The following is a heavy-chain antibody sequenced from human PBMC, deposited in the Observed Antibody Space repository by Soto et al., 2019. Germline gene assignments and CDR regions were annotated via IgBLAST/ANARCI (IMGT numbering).Heavy chain of an antibody. J-gene: IGHJ3*02. CDR3: ARAVYSSSWYDAFDI. D-gene: IGHD6-13*01. V-gene: IGHV3-48*03. CDR1: GFTFSSYE. Sequence: GGSLRLSCAASGFTFSSYEMNWVRQSPGKGLEWVSYISSSGSTIYYADSVKGRFTISRDNAKNSLYLQMNSLRAEDTAVYYCARAVYSSSWYDAFDIWGQGTMVTVSS. CDR2: ISSSGSTI.